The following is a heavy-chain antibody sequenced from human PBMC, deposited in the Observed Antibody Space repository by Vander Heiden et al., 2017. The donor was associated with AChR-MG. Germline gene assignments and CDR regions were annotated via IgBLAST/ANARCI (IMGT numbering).Heavy chain of an antibody. CDR2: ISGSGGST. J-gene: IGHJ4*02. D-gene: IGHD5-18*01. Sequence: EVQLLESGGGLVQPGGSLRLSCAASGFTFCSYAMSWVGQAPGKGLEWVSAISGSGGSTYYADSVKGRFTISRDNSKNTLYLQMNSLRAEDTAVYYCAARGYSYGPPFSPDYWGQGTLVTVSS. CDR1: GFTFCSYA. V-gene: IGHV3-23*01. CDR3: AARGYSYGPPFSPDY.